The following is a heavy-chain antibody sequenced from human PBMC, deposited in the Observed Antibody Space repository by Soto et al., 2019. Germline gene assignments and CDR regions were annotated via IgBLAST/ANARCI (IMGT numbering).Heavy chain of an antibody. CDR2: IDWDDDK. D-gene: IGHD6-6*01. CDR3: ARISYDQGSSFFDY. V-gene: IGHV2-70*01. Sequence: SGPTLVNPTQTLTLTCTFSGFSLSTSGMCVSWIRQPPGKALEWLALIDWDDDKYYSTSLKTRLTISKDTSKNQVVLTMTNIEPVDTATYYCARISYDQGSSFFDYWGQGTLVTVSS. CDR1: GFSLSTSGMC. J-gene: IGHJ4*02.